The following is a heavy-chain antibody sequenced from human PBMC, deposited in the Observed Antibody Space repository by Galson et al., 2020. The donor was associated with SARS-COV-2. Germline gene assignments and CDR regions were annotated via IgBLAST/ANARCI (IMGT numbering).Heavy chain of an antibody. V-gene: IGHV3-23*01. CDR2: ISGRGGST. CDR1: GFTFSSYA. J-gene: IGHJ6*02. Sequence: GGSLRHSCAASGFTFSSYAMNWVRQAPGKGLEWVSAISGRGGSTYYADSVKGRFTISRDNSKNTLYLQMNSLRAEDTAVYYCAIKEGYYYYGMDVWGQGTTVTVSS. CDR3: AIKEGYYYYGMDV.